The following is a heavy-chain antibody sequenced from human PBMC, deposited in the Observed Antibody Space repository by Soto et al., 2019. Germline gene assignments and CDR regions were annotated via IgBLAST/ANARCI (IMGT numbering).Heavy chain of an antibody. J-gene: IGHJ5*02. CDR2: MNPNSANT. D-gene: IGHD1-1*01. V-gene: IGHV1-8*01. Sequence: ASVKVSCKASGYTFSNNDISWLRQAPGQGPEWMGWMNPNSANTGYAQKSRGRVTMTRDTSISTAYMELSSLRSDDTAIYYCARMATSGTLNWFDHWGQGTLVTVSS. CDR1: GYTFSNND. CDR3: ARMATSGTLNWFDH.